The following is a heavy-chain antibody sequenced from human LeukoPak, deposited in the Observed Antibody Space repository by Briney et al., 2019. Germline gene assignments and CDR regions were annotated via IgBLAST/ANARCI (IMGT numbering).Heavy chain of an antibody. D-gene: IGHD6-25*01. CDR2: ISYDGSNK. CDR3: ARGSWRLRSWDYFDY. J-gene: IGHJ4*02. V-gene: IGHV3-30*03. Sequence: GGSLRLSCAASGFTFSSYGMHWVRQAPGKGLEWVAVISYDGSNKYYADSVKGRFTISRDNSKNTLYLQMNSLRAEDTAVYYCARGSWRLRSWDYFDYWGQGTLVTVSS. CDR1: GFTFSSYG.